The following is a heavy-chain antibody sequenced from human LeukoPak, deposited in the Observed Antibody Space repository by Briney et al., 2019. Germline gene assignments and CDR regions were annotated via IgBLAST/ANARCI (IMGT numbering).Heavy chain of an antibody. CDR3: ATEPVTQNPYYFDY. CDR2: IIPIFGTA. Sequence: GASVKVSCKASGGTFSSYAISWVRQAPGQGLEWMGGIIPIFGTANYAQKFQGRVTITADESTSTAYMELSSLRSEDTAVYYCATEPVTQNPYYFDYWGQGTLVTVSS. CDR1: GGTFSSYA. J-gene: IGHJ4*02. V-gene: IGHV1-69*13. D-gene: IGHD2-21*02.